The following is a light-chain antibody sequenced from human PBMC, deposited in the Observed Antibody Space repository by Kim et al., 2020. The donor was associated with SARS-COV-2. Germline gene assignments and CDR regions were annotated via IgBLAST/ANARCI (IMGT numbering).Light chain of an antibody. CDR2: WAS. CDR3: QQYYSSPIT. J-gene: IGKJ5*01. Sequence: DIVMTQSPDSLAVSLGERATINCKSSQSLLYTSNNQNYMAWYQQKPGQPPILLIYWASTRHSGVPDRFSGSGSGKDFTLTISSLQAEDVAVYYCQQYYSSPITFGQGTRLEIK. V-gene: IGKV4-1*01. CDR1: QSLLYTSNNQNY.